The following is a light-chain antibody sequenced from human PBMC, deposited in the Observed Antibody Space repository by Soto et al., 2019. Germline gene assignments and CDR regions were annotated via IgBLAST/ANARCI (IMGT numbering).Light chain of an antibody. Sequence: DIQMTQYPSALSASVGDRVTITCRASQSISSWLAWYQQKPGKAPKLLIYKASSLESGVPSRFSGSGSGTEFILTISSLQPDDFATYYCQQYNSFAYSFGQGTKLDIK. CDR1: QSISSW. CDR3: QQYNSFAYS. V-gene: IGKV1-5*03. J-gene: IGKJ2*01. CDR2: KAS.